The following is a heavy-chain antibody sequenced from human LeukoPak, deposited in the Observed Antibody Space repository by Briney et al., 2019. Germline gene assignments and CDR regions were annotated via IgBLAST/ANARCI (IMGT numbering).Heavy chain of an antibody. CDR3: ARTYGSGTYASYYFDY. CDR2: IYYSGST. Sequence: SETLSLTCTVSGGSIRSDYWSWIRQPPGKGLEWIGYIYYSGSTNYNPSLKTRVTMMVNTSKNQFSLKLSSVTAADTAVYYCARTYGSGTYASYYFDYWGQGTLVTVSS. CDR1: GGSIRSDY. V-gene: IGHV4-59*08. J-gene: IGHJ4*02. D-gene: IGHD3-10*01.